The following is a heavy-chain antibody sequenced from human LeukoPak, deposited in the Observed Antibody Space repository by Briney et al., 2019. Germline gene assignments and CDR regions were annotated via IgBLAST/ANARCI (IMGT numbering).Heavy chain of an antibody. D-gene: IGHD1-26*01. V-gene: IGHV3-73*01. CDR1: GFTFSGSA. CDR2: IRSKANSYAT. J-gene: IGHJ3*02. Sequence: GGSLRLSCAASGFTFSGSAMHWVRQASGKGLEWVGRIRSKANSYATACAASVKGRFTISRDDSKNTAYLQMNSLKAEDTAVYYCTRLVGATIAFDIWGQGTMVTVSS. CDR3: TRLVGATIAFDI.